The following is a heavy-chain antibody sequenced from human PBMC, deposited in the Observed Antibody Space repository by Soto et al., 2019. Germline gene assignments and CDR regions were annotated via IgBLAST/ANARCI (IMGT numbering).Heavy chain of an antibody. V-gene: IGHV4-39*01. CDR1: GGSISSSSYY. CDR2: IYYSGST. D-gene: IGHD3-3*01. CDR3: RSDFWSGYYFLDAFDI. J-gene: IGHJ3*02. Sequence: SETLSLTCTVSGGSISSSSYYWGWIRQPPGKGLEWIGSIYYSGSTYYNPSLKSRVTISVDTSKNQFSLKLSSVTAADTAVYYCRSDFWSGYYFLDAFDIWGQGTMVTVSS.